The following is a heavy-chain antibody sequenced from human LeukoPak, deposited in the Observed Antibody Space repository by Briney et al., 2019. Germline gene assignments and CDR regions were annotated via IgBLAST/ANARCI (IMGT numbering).Heavy chain of an antibody. CDR1: GYTFTSYG. V-gene: IGHV1-69*06. CDR3: ARGGYSNIGRGVVDY. J-gene: IGHJ4*02. D-gene: IGHD6-13*01. Sequence: ASVKVSCKASGYTFTSYGISWVRQAPGQGLEWMGGIIPIFGTANYAQKFQGRVTITADKSTSTAYMELSSLRSEDTAVYYCARGGYSNIGRGVVDYWGQGTLVTVSS. CDR2: IIPIFGTA.